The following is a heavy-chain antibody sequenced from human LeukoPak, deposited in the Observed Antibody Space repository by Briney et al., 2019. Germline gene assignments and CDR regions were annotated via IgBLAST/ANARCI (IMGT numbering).Heavy chain of an antibody. CDR1: GFTFSSYG. V-gene: IGHV3-30*03. D-gene: IGHD5-18*01. J-gene: IGHJ4*02. CDR2: ISYDGSNK. Sequence: PGGSLRLSCAASGFTFSSYGMHWVRQAPGKGLEWVAVISYDGSNKYYADSVKGRFTISRDNSKNTLYLQMNSLRAEDTAVYYCARGLVRGYSYGLVSFDYWGQGTLVTVSS. CDR3: ARGLVRGYSYGLVSFDY.